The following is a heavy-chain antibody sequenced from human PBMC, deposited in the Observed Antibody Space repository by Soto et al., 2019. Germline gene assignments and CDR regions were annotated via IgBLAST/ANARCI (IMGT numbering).Heavy chain of an antibody. D-gene: IGHD3-16*01. CDR3: ARMATFGSLNWFDP. Sequence: ASVKVSCQASGYTFTSYGISWVRQAPGQGLEWMGWISAYNGNTNYAQKLQGRVTMTRDISIATAYMELSSLRSDDTAIYYCARMATFGSLNWFDPWGQGTLVTVSS. CDR1: GYTFTSYG. CDR2: ISAYNGNT. J-gene: IGHJ5*02. V-gene: IGHV1-18*01.